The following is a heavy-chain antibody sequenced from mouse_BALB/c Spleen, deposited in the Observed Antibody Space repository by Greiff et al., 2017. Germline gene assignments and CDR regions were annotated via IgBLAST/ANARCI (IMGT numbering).Heavy chain of an antibody. V-gene: IGHV2-9-2*01. CDR3: VRDRDYTPPYAMDY. CDR2: IWTGGGT. D-gene: IGHD2-4*01. CDR1: GFSLTSYD. J-gene: IGHJ4*01. Sequence: VQLQESGPGLVAPSQSLSITCTVSGFSLTSYDISWIRQPPGKGLEWLGVIWTGGGTNYHSAFMSRLSISKDNSKSQVFLKKNSLQTDDTAIYYCVRDRDYTPPYAMDYWGQGTSVTVSS.